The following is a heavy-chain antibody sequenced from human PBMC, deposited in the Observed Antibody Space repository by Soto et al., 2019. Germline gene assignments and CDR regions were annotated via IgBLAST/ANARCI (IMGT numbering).Heavy chain of an antibody. CDR1: AFTFSSYG. Sequence: EVQLVESGGGLVKPGGSLRLSCAASAFTFSSYGMHWVRQAPGKGLEWVSSISSDGYLYYADSVRGRFTISRDNAKNSLYLQMNSLRAEDTAVYYCARGTTGYNYGSTGLDVWGQGTTVTVSS. CDR2: ISSDGYL. D-gene: IGHD5-18*01. CDR3: ARGTTGYNYGSTGLDV. J-gene: IGHJ6*02. V-gene: IGHV3-21*01.